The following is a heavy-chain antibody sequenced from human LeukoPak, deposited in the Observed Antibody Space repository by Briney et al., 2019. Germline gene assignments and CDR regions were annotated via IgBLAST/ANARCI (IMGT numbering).Heavy chain of an antibody. J-gene: IGHJ4*02. CDR2: VKSDGSNP. Sequence: GSLRLSCAASRFSFSNYWMHWVRQAPGKGLVWVSRVKSDGSNPSYADSVKGRFTISRDNAENMLYLQMNTLGAEDTAVYYCARQPFDFWGQGTLVTVSS. CDR3: ARQPFDF. CDR1: RFSFSNYW. V-gene: IGHV3-74*01.